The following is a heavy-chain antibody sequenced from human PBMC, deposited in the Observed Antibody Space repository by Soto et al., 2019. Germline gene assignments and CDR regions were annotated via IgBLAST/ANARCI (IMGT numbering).Heavy chain of an antibody. J-gene: IGHJ6*04. CDR2: IIPLSATT. V-gene: IGHV1-69*06. CDR3: ARGFDDRVIVVVPAANPWYYGMEV. CDR1: GGTLSNNA. D-gene: IGHD2-2*01. Sequence: QVQLVQSGTEVKKPGSSVKVSCKASGGTLSNNAIIWVRQAPGQGLEWMGGIIPLSATTNYAQKFQGRVTITADRSTSTAYMELTSLTSEDKAVYYCARGFDDRVIVVVPAANPWYYGMEVWGKGTTVTVSS.